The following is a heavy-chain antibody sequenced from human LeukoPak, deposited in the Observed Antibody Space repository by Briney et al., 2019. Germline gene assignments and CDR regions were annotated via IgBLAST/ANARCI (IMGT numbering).Heavy chain of an antibody. CDR2: IIPIFGTA. CDR3: ARDNTYSSSWHSPGRNDAFDI. V-gene: IGHV1-69*13. Sequence: SVKVSCKASGGTFSSYAISWVRQAPGQGLEWMGGIIPIFGTANYAQKFQGRVTITADESTSTAYMELSSLRSEDTAVYYCARDNTYSSSWHSPGRNDAFDIWGQGTLVTVSS. D-gene: IGHD6-13*01. J-gene: IGHJ3*02. CDR1: GGTFSSYA.